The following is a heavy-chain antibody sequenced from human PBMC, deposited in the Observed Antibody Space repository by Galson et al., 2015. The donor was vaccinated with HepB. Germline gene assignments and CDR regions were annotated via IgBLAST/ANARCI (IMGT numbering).Heavy chain of an antibody. CDR2: TYYRSKWYN. V-gene: IGHV6-1*01. D-gene: IGHD4-23*01. CDR3: ARVLTLRWSFTYFDY. Sequence: CAISGDSVSSNSAAWNWIRQSPSRGLEWLGRTYYRSKWYNDYAVSVKSRITINPDTSKNQFSLQLNSVTPEDTAVYYCARVLTLRWSFTYFDYWGQGTLVTVSS. J-gene: IGHJ4*02. CDR1: GDSVSSNSAA.